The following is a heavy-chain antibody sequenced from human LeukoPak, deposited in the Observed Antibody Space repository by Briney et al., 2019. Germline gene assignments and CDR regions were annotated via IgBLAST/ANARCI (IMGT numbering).Heavy chain of an antibody. D-gene: IGHD3-10*01. CDR1: GFSFSTNW. CDR3: AGRYFEY. Sequence: GGSLRLSCAASGFSFSTNWMHWVRQAPGKGLEWVANINQDGSEKYYVDSVRGRFTISRDNGKNSLYLQMNSLRAEDTAVYYCAGRYFEYWGQGTLVTVST. J-gene: IGHJ4*02. CDR2: INQDGSEK. V-gene: IGHV3-7*03.